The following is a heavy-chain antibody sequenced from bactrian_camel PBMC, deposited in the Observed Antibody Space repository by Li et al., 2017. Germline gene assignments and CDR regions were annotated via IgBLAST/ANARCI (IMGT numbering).Heavy chain of an antibody. Sequence: HVQLVESGGGLVQPGGSLRLSCVASGVIFDKTYFSWVRLLPGKGLEWVGSVDREGDSSSYHDSVKGRFTISKDLSKNTVYLQMNSLKPEDTAMYYCAAESWYGGRCADDFGYWGQGTQVTVS. CDR2: VDREGDSS. J-gene: IGHJ6*01. CDR3: AAESWYGGRCADDFGY. CDR1: GVIFDKTY. D-gene: IGHD6*01. V-gene: IGHV3-2*01.